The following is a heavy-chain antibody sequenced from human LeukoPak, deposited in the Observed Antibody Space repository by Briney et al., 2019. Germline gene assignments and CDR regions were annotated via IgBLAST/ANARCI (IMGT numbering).Heavy chain of an antibody. CDR3: ATYRQVLLPFES. D-gene: IGHD2-8*02. CDR2: IFPSGGEI. V-gene: IGHV3-23*01. CDR1: GFTFSTYG. J-gene: IGHJ4*02. Sequence: GGSLRLSCVASGFTFSTYGMSWVRQAPGKGLEWVSSIFPSGGEIHYADSVRGRFTISRDNSKSTLSLQMNSLRAEDTAIYYCATYRQVLLPFESWGRGTLVTVSS.